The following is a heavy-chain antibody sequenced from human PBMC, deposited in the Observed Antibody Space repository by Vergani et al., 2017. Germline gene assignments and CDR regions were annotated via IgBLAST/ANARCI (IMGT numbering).Heavy chain of an antibody. CDR3: ARHFGSRHLIAVAGDYNGFDP. J-gene: IGHJ5*02. V-gene: IGHV4-34*01. D-gene: IGHD6-19*01. CDR1: GGSFSGYY. Sequence: QVQLQQWGAGLLKPSETLSLTCAVYGGSFSGYYWGWIRQPPGKGLEWIGSIYYSGSTYYNPSLKIRVTISVDTSKNQFSLKLSSVTAADTAVYYCARHFGSRHLIAVAGDYNGFDPWGQGTLVTVSS. CDR2: IYYSGST.